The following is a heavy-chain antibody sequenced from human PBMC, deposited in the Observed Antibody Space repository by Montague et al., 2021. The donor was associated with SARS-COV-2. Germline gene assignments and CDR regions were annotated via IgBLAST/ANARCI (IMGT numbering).Heavy chain of an antibody. V-gene: IGHV4-38-2*02. D-gene: IGHD3-3*01. CDR1: GFSISSGYY. Sequence: ETLSLTCSVSGFSISSGYYWGWIRQTPGKGLEWIGSRYQNGATYYSPSLKRPDTILLDTSKNQFSLSLTSVTAADTAVYYCARSGVGIFDFSYFDSWGQGSLVIVSS. CDR2: RYQNGAT. J-gene: IGHJ4*02. CDR3: ARSGVGIFDFSYFDS.